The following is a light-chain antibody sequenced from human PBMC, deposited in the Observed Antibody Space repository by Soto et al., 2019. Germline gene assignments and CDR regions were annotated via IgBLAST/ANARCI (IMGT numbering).Light chain of an antibody. V-gene: IGKV1D-12*01. J-gene: IGKJ1*01. CDR1: RDISTW. CDR3: QQADTFPST. CDR2: SAS. Sequence: IQMTQSPSSVSASVGDRVTITCQASRDISTWVAWYQQKPGKAPKLLIYSASALKRGVPSRFSGSGSGTDFALSVSSLQPEDFATDYCQQADTFPSTFGQGNNVEIK.